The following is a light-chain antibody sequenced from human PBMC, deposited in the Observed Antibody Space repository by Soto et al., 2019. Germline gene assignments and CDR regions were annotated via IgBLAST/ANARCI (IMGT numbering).Light chain of an antibody. CDR3: QQYGRPPRT. CDR1: QSVSGSY. CDR2: GAS. J-gene: IGKJ1*01. V-gene: IGKV3-20*01. Sequence: EIVLTQSPGTLSLSPGERATLSCRASQSVSGSYLAWYQQKPGQTPRFLIYGASSRATCIPDRFSGSGSGTDFTLTISRLEPEDFAVYYCQQYGRPPRTFGQGTKVEIK.